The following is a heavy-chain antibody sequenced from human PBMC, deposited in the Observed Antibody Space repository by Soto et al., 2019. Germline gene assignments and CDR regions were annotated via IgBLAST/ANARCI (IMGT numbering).Heavy chain of an antibody. CDR3: ATSSIGDRSGYLHL. Sequence: TLSRPCTVSRGRICRSGYYWRWIRQHPGKGLEWIGYIYYSGSTSYTPSLESRVAISLDTSKNQFSLNLSSVTAADTAVYYWATSSIGDRSGYLHLWGQGTPVTVSS. J-gene: IGHJ4*02. CDR2: IYYSGST. V-gene: IGHV4-31*03. CDR1: RGRICRSGYY. D-gene: IGHD3-22*01.